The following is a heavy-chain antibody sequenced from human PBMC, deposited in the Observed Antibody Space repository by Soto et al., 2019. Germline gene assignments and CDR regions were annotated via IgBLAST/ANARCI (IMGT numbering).Heavy chain of an antibody. J-gene: IGHJ3*02. CDR3: AKVLPATGIEGGGDAFDI. D-gene: IGHD1-26*01. V-gene: IGHV3-30*18. Sequence: SLRLSCAASGFTFRSFGMHWIRQAPGKVLEWVALISYDGTNKYYADSVRCRFTISRDNSKNTLYLEMNTLRVEDTAVYYCAKVLPATGIEGGGDAFDIWGQGTMVTVSS. CDR1: GFTFRSFG. CDR2: ISYDGTNK.